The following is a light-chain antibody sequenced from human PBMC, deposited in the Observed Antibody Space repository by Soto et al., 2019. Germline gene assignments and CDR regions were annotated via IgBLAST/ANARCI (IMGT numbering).Light chain of an antibody. CDR2: KAS. Sequence: DIQMTQSPSTLSGSVGDRVTITCRASQTISSWLAWYQQKPGKAPKLLIYKASTLKSGVPSRFSGSGSGTEFTRTISRLQPDDCATYYCQHYNSYSEAFGQGTKVELK. J-gene: IGKJ1*01. CDR1: QTISSW. CDR3: QHYNSYSEA. V-gene: IGKV1-5*03.